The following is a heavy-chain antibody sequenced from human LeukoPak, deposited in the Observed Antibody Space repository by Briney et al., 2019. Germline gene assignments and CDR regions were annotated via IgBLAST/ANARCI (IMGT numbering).Heavy chain of an antibody. Sequence: GGSLRLSCAASGFTFSSYGMHWVRQAPGKGLEWVAFIRYDGSNKYYADSVKGRFTISRDNSKNTLYLQMNSLRAEDTAVYYCARGFWGYYYDSSYDYWGQGTLVTVSS. CDR2: IRYDGSNK. J-gene: IGHJ4*02. CDR1: GFTFSSYG. D-gene: IGHD3-22*01. V-gene: IGHV3-30*02. CDR3: ARGFWGYYYDSSYDY.